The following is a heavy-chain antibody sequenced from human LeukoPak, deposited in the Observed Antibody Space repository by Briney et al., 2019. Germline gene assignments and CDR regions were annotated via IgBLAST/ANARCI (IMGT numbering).Heavy chain of an antibody. J-gene: IGHJ4*02. CDR2: ISGSGGST. CDR1: GFTFSNYG. D-gene: IGHD6-19*01. CDR3: ARGGSGWSRTTYYFDY. Sequence: PGGSLRLSCAPSGFTFSNYGMSSGRHAPGKGLEWVSVISGSGGSTYNADSVKGRFTISRDNSKNTLYLQMNSLRAEDTAVYYCARGGSGWSRTTYYFDYWGQGTLVTVSS. V-gene: IGHV3-23*01.